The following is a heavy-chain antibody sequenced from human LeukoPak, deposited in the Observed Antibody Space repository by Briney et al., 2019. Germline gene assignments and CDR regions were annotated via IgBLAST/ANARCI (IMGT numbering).Heavy chain of an antibody. CDR1: GGSISSGSYY. CDR2: IYTSGST. J-gene: IGHJ5*02. V-gene: IGHV4-61*02. D-gene: IGHD1-26*01. Sequence: SETLSLTCTVSGGSISSGSYYWSWIRQPAGKGLEWIGRIYTSGSTHYNPSLKSRVTISVDTSKNQFSQKLSSVTAADTAVYYCARGYHSSGSYFTNWFDPWGQGTLVTVSS. CDR3: ARGYHSSGSYFTNWFDP.